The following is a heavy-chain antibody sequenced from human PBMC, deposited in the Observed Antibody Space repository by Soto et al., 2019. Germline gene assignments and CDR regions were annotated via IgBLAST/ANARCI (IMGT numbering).Heavy chain of an antibody. CDR3: ARGLSSPSAAGV. Sequence: QLQLQESGPGLVKPSETLSLTCAVSGGSVSSGGNYWGWIRQSPGKGLEWIGSVHDTGTTHYNPSLTSRVTVAADTSKNQFSLNVNSVNAADTAVYYCARGLSSPSAAGVWGQGTLVTVSS. D-gene: IGHD6-6*01. V-gene: IGHV4-39*01. J-gene: IGHJ4*02. CDR2: VHDTGTT. CDR1: GGSVSSGGNY.